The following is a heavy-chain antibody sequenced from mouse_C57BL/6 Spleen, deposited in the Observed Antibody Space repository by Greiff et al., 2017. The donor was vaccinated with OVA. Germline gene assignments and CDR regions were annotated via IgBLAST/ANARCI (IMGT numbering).Heavy chain of an antibody. J-gene: IGHJ1*03. V-gene: IGHV1-81*01. Sequence: VKLMESGAELARPGASVKLSCKASGYTFTSYGISWVKQRTGQGLEWIGEIYPRSGNTYYNEKFKGKATLTADKSSSTAYMELRSLTSEDSAVYFCARRDYGNSYGYFDVWGTGTTVTVSS. CDR3: ARRDYGNSYGYFDV. CDR2: IYPRSGNT. CDR1: GYTFTSYG. D-gene: IGHD2-1*01.